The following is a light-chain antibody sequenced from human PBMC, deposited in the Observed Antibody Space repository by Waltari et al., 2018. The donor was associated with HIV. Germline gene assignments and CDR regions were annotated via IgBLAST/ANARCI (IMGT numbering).Light chain of an antibody. CDR1: SGGIASNH. V-gene: IGLV6-57*01. CDR3: QSYDSSNHVV. J-gene: IGLJ2*01. Sequence: NFMLTQTHSVSESPGKTVTISCTRSSGGIASNHGPWYQQRPGSSPTTVIYEHNQRPSGVPDRFSGSIDSSSNSASLTISGLKTEDEADYYCQSYDSSNHVVFGGGTKVTVL. CDR2: EHN.